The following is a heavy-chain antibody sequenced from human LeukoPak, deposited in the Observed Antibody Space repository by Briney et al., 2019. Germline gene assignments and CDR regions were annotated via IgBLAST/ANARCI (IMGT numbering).Heavy chain of an antibody. V-gene: IGHV3-23*01. J-gene: IGHJ4*02. CDR1: GFRLSGYA. D-gene: IGHD6-6*01. CDR2: ISGGGDAA. Sequence: GGSLRLSCIASGFRLSGYAMSWVRQAPGKGLEWVSTISGGGDAAYYADSVKGRFTISRDNSKNTLYLQMNSLRAEDTAVYYCARGGIAARDRHFDYWGQGTLVTVSS. CDR3: ARGGIAARDRHFDY.